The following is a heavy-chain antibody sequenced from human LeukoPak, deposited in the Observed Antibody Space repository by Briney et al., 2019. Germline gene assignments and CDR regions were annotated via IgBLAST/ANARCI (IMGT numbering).Heavy chain of an antibody. J-gene: IGHJ4*02. D-gene: IGHD6-13*01. Sequence: GRSLRLSCAASGFTFDDYAMHWVRQAPGKGLEWVSGISWNSGSIGYADSVKGRFTISRDNAKNSLYLQMNNLRAEDTALYYCAASHQQLVRFWGQGTLVTVSS. CDR3: AASHQQLVRF. CDR2: ISWNSGSI. V-gene: IGHV3-9*01. CDR1: GFTFDDYA.